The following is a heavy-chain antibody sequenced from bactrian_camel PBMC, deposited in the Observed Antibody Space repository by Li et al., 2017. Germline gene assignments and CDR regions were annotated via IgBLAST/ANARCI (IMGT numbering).Heavy chain of an antibody. CDR1: GFTFTTPA. D-gene: IGHD5*01. Sequence: VQLVESGGGLVQPGGSLNLSCVASGFTFTTPALSWVRQAPGKELEWVSTINTKGGVTYYADSVKGRFTISRDNGKKALYLQLNSLKTEDAAMYYCTKGMTRWGTIGTDYWGQGTQVTVS. V-gene: IGHV3S31*01. CDR2: INTKGGVT. CDR3: TKGMTRWGTIGTDY. J-gene: IGHJ4*01.